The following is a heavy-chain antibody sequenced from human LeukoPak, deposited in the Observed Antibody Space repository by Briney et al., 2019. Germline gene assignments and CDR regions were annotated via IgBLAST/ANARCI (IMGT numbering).Heavy chain of an antibody. J-gene: IGHJ5*01. D-gene: IGHD4-11*01. V-gene: IGHV3-7*01. CDR1: GFTFSSYW. CDR3: AKEGAYSIITFDS. Sequence: PGGALRLSCAASGFTFSSYWMNWVRQAPGKGLEWVANINQDGNEKHYEDSVKGRFSISRDNAKNSLYLQMDSLRAEHTAVYYCAKEGAYSIITFDSWGEGELVTVSS. CDR2: INQDGNEK.